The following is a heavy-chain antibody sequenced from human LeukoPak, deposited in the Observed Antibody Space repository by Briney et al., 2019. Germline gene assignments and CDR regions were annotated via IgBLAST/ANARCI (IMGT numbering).Heavy chain of an antibody. Sequence: ASVKVSCKASGYTFTNHGISWVRQAPGQGLEWMGWISTNSDIRTYAQTLQGRFTMTTDTATTTAYMELNNLTFDDTAAYYCARDWDAMNNCFDPWGQGTPVTVSS. CDR3: ARDWDAMNNCFDP. D-gene: IGHD1-26*01. V-gene: IGHV1-18*01. CDR2: ISTNSDIR. CDR1: GYTFTNHG. J-gene: IGHJ5*02.